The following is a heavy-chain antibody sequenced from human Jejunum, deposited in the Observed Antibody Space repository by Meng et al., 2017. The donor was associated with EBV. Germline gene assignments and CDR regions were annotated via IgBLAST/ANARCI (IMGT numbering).Heavy chain of an antibody. V-gene: IGHV4-61*01. CDR2: IYDSGSP. J-gene: IGHJ4*02. Sequence: QLPESGPGLVTPSETLSPSCTVSGGPVHCGYVYWSWIRQPRGKGLEWIGYIYDSGSPNYIPSLKSRVTISLDTSKNQFSLKLSFVTAADTAVYYCARLRYSGYDRAFDYWGQGALVTVSS. D-gene: IGHD5-12*01. CDR3: ARLRYSGYDRAFDY. CDR1: GGPVHCGYVY.